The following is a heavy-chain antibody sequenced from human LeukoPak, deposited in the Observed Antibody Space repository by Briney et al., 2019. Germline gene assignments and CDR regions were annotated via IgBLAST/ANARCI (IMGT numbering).Heavy chain of an antibody. D-gene: IGHD3-16*01. V-gene: IGHV4-59*12. Sequence: PSETLSLTCTVSGASISSYYWSWIRQSPGKGLECIGYIHYTGSTNYNPSLESRVTISLDTSKTQFSLKLTSVTAADTAVYYCARVRPYDYVWGSKRRYYFDYWGQGTLVTVSS. CDR2: IHYTGST. CDR3: ARVRPYDYVWGSKRRYYFDY. J-gene: IGHJ4*02. CDR1: GASISSYY.